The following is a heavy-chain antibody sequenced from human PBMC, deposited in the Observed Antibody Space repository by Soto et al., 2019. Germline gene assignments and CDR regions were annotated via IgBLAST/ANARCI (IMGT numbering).Heavy chain of an antibody. CDR3: ARMYSSGSGCFHP. D-gene: IGHD6-19*01. J-gene: IGHJ5*02. CDR2: FYSSGSI. Sequence: QIELQESGPGLVKPSQTLSLTCFVSGYIIGAGGYYWSWMRHHPGKGLEWIGSFYSSGSIIYNPSLRNRVSITGDMSTNQFSMSLTSVTAADTARYYCARMYSSGSGCFHPWGQGTLVTVSS. CDR1: GYIIGAGGYY. V-gene: IGHV4-31*03.